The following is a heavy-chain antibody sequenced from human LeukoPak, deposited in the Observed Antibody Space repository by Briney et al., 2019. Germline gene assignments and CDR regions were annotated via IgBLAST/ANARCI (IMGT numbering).Heavy chain of an antibody. Sequence: GESLKIAWKGSGYSFTSYWIGWVRQMPGKGLEWMGIIYPGDSDTRYSPSFQGQVTISADKSISTAYPQWSSLKASDTAMYYCASNIAAASFDYWGQGTLVTVSS. J-gene: IGHJ4*02. CDR1: GYSFTSYW. D-gene: IGHD6-13*01. CDR2: IYPGDSDT. CDR3: ASNIAAASFDY. V-gene: IGHV5-51*01.